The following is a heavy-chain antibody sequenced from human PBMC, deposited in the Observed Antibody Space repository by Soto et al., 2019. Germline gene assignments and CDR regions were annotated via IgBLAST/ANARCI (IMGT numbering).Heavy chain of an antibody. CDR2: IYYSGST. J-gene: IGHJ5*02. CDR3: ARHRAAYSSSWSRYNWFDP. CDR1: GGSISSSSYY. Sequence: QLQLQESGPGLVKPSETLSLTCTVSGGSISSSSYYWGWIRQPPGKGLEWIGSIYYSGSTYYNPSXXGPVTLPVDTXXNXVXLTLSSLPAADTAVYYCARHRAAYSSSWSRYNWFDPWGQGTLVTVSS. D-gene: IGHD6-13*01. V-gene: IGHV4-39*01.